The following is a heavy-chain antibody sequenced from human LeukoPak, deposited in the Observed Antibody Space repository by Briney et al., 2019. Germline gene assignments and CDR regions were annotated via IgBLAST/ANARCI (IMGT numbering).Heavy chain of an antibody. Sequence: SVKVSCKASGGTFSSYAISWVRQAPGQGLEWMGRIIPIFGTGNYAQKFQGRVTITTDESTSTAYMELSSLRAEDTAVYYGARDPPSYGDYGGFYYMDVWGKGTTVTVSS. CDR3: ARDPPSYGDYGGFYYMDV. CDR2: IIPIFGTG. CDR1: GGTFSSYA. J-gene: IGHJ6*03. V-gene: IGHV1-69*05. D-gene: IGHD4-17*01.